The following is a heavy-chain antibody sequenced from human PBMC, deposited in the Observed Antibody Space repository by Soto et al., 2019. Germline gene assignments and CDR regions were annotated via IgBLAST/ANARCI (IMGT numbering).Heavy chain of an antibody. V-gene: IGHV4-59*08. CDR1: GGSIGTYY. J-gene: IGHJ4*02. CDR3: ARSSWEYPCTSTTRYAS. Sequence: SETLSLTCTVSGGSIGTYYWSWIRQSPGKGLEWIGYIFYSGSTNYNPSLMSRVTISVDTSKNQFSLKMNSVTAADTAVYYCARSSWEYPCTSTTRYASWGQGNQVTV. CDR2: IFYSGST. D-gene: IGHD2-2*01.